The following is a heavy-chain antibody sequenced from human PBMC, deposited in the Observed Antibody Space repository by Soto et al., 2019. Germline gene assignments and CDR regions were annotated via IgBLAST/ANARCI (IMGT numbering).Heavy chain of an antibody. V-gene: IGHV4-34*01. D-gene: IGHD1-26*01. CDR2: VNDSGST. CDR1: GGSFTGNY. Sequence: SSETLSLTCAVYGGSFTGNYRSWIRQPPGKGLEWIEEVNDSGSTNFNPSLKSRVTISVDTSKKQFTLKLTSVTAADTAVYYCATDSATSYFGMDVWGHGTTVTVSS. J-gene: IGHJ6*01. CDR3: ATDSATSYFGMDV.